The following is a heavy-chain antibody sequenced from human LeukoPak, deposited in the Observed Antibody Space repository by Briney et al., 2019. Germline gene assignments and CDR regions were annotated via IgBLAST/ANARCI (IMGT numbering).Heavy chain of an antibody. CDR1: GGSFSGYY. CDR2: INHSGST. D-gene: IGHD2-2*01. V-gene: IGHV4-34*01. Sequence: PSETLSLTCAVYGGSFSGYYWSWIRQPPGKGLEWIGEINHSGSTNYNPSLKSRVTISVDTSKNQFSLKLSSVTAADTAAYYCARDRRYCSSTSCSLYYFDYWGQGTLVTVSS. CDR3: ARDRRYCSSTSCSLYYFDY. J-gene: IGHJ4*02.